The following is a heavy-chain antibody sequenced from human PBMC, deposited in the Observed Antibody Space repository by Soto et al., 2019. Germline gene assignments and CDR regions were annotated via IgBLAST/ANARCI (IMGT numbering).Heavy chain of an antibody. Sequence: QVQLVQSGAEVRKPGASVRLSCKASGYTLTRFYLPWVRQAPGQGLEWMGIINTRGGTTAYAQKFRGRLTVTRDTSTSTVDRELSNLRSEDTAIYYCARGPDDSDVPRWDYWGQGTRGTVSS. CDR3: ARGPDDSDVPRWDY. D-gene: IGHD4-17*01. CDR2: INTRGGTT. J-gene: IGHJ4*02. V-gene: IGHV1-46*01. CDR1: GYTLTRFY.